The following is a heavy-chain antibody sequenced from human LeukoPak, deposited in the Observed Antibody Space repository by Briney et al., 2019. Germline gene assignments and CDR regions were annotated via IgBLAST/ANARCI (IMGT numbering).Heavy chain of an antibody. CDR1: GGSISSYY. V-gene: IGHV4-59*01. D-gene: IGHD3-9*01. Sequence: SETLSLTCTVSGGSISSYYWSWIRQPPGKGLEWIGYIYYSGSTNYNPSLKSRVTISVDTSKNQFSLKLSSVTAADTAVYYCARTPYYDILTGYYPLEYWGQGALVTVSS. CDR3: ARTPYYDILTGYYPLEY. CDR2: IYYSGST. J-gene: IGHJ4*02.